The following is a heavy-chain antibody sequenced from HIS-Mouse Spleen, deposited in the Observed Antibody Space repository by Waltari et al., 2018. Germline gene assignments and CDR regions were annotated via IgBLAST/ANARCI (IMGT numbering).Heavy chain of an antibody. Sequence: QVQLVESGGGVVQPGRSLRLSCAASGFTFSSYGMHWVRQAPETGLGGVADISDEGMNKKQADSVKCRFTISMDKSKTPVYLQMNSLRAEETAVYYCAKEYSSSHNWFDPRGQGTLVTVSS. D-gene: IGHD6-13*01. CDR3: AKEYSSSHNWFDP. J-gene: IGHJ5*02. CDR2: ISDEGMNK. CDR1: GFTFSSYG. V-gene: IGHV3-30*18.